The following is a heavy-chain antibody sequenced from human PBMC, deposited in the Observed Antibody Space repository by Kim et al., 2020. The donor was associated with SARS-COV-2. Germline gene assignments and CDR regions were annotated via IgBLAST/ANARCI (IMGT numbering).Heavy chain of an antibody. V-gene: IGHV5-51*01. J-gene: IGHJ6*02. CDR1: GYTFVNYW. CDR2: IYPGDSNT. D-gene: IGHD3-10*01. Sequence: GGSLRLSCKSSGYTFVNYWIAWVRQMPGKGLEWMGIIYPGDSNTIYSPSFQGQVTISVDKSISTAYLQRTSLKASDTAMYYCARGAFGGSYYYYYGLDVWGQGTTVTVSS. CDR3: ARGAFGGSYYYYYGLDV.